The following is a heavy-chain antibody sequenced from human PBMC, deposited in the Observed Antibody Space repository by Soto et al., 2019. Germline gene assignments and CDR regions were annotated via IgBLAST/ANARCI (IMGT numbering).Heavy chain of an antibody. J-gene: IGHJ4*02. D-gene: IGHD3-10*01. CDR3: ATSYGNACYTY. Sequence: SETLSHTCAVYGGSFSGYYWSWIRQPPGKGLEWIGEINHSGSTNYNPSLKSRVTISVDTSKNQFSLQLSSVTVADTAVYYCATSYGNACYTYWGQGTQVTVSS. V-gene: IGHV4-34*01. CDR1: GGSFSGYY. CDR2: INHSGST.